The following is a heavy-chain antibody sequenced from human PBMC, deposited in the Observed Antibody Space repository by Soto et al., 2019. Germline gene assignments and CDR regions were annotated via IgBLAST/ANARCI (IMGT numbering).Heavy chain of an antibody. J-gene: IGHJ4*02. CDR3: SKYSVGYYYSCLDF. CDR2: ISDSGGST. CDR1: GFTFSSYA. Sequence: GGSLRLSCAASGFTFSSYAMSWVRQAPGKGLEGVSGISDSGGSTYYVDSVKSRFTISRDNSKNTLYLQMNSLRAEDTAVYYCSKYSVGYYYSCLDFWGQGTLVTVSS. D-gene: IGHD3-22*01. V-gene: IGHV3-23*01.